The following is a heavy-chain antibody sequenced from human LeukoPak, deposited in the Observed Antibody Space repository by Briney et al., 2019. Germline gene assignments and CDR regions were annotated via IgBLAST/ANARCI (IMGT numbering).Heavy chain of an antibody. Sequence: GGSLRLSCAASGFTFSSCGMHWVRQAPGKGLEWVAVISYDGSNKYYADSVKGRFTISRDNSKNTLYLQMNSLRAEDTAVYYCAKGGTWGATFNFDYWGQGTLVTVSS. J-gene: IGHJ4*02. D-gene: IGHD1-26*01. CDR2: ISYDGSNK. V-gene: IGHV3-30*18. CDR1: GFTFSSCG. CDR3: AKGGTWGATFNFDY.